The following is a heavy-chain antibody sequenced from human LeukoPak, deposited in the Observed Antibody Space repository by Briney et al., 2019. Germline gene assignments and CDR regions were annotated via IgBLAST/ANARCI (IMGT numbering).Heavy chain of an antibody. CDR2: INPTGGST. Sequence: ASVKVSCKASGYTFTSYYMHWVRQAPGQGLEWMGLINPTGGSTGYAQKFQGRVTMTRDMSTSTVYMELSSLRSEDTAVYYCARGGSGSYLIDYWGQGTLVTVSS. CDR3: ARGGSGSYLIDY. V-gene: IGHV1-46*01. D-gene: IGHD1-26*01. J-gene: IGHJ4*02. CDR1: GYTFTSYY.